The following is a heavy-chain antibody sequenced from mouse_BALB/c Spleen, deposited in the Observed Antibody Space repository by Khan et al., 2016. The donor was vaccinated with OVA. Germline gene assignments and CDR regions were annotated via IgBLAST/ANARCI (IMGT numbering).Heavy chain of an antibody. CDR1: GFSLTNYG. D-gene: IGHD6-1*01. CDR2: IWSDGST. Sequence: QVQLKQSGPGLVAPSQSLSITCTISGFSLTNYGVHWVRQPPGKGLEWLVVIWSDGSTTYNSALKSRLTIPNDNSKSQVFLEMNSLQTDDTAMYVFARQPCNHYNIMDYWGQGTSVTVSS. V-gene: IGHV2-6-1*01. CDR3: ARQPCNHYNIMDY. J-gene: IGHJ4*01.